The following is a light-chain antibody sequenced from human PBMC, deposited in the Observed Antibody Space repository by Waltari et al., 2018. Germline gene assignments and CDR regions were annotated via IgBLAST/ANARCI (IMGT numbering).Light chain of an antibody. CDR3: QQYVSLPAT. Sequence: EIVLTQSPGTLSFSPGDRAILPCRARQSVSKYLAWYQQKPGQAPRLLIYGASSRATGIPDRFSGSGSGTDFSLTISRLEPEDFSVYYCQQYVSLPATFGQGTKVEIE. V-gene: IGKV3-20*01. CDR1: QSVSKY. J-gene: IGKJ1*01. CDR2: GAS.